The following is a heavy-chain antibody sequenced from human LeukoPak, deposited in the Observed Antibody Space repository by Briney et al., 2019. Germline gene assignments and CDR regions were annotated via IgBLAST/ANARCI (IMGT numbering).Heavy chain of an antibody. CDR1: GYTFTSYY. CDR3: ATFPPGPYYMDV. J-gene: IGHJ6*03. CDR2: INPSGGST. D-gene: IGHD2/OR15-2a*01. Sequence: ASVKVSCKASGYTFTSYYMHWVRQAPGQGLEWMGIINPSGGSTSYAQKFQGRVTMTRDMSTSTVYMELSSLRSEDTAVYYCATFPPGPYYMDVWGKGTTVTISS. V-gene: IGHV1-46*01.